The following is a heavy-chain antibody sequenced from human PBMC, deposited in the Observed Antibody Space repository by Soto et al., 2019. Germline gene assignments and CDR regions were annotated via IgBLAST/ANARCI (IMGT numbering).Heavy chain of an antibody. V-gene: IGHV4-59*08. J-gene: IGHJ5*02. Sequence: QVQLQESGPGLVKPSETLSLTCTVSGGSISSYYWSWIRQPPGKGLEWIGYIYYSGSTNYNPSLKSRVTIPVDTSKNQFSLKLSSVTAADTAVYYCARNQYCSGGSCYSRTYNWFDPWGQGTLVTVSS. CDR1: GGSISSYY. CDR3: ARNQYCSGGSCYSRTYNWFDP. D-gene: IGHD2-15*01. CDR2: IYYSGST.